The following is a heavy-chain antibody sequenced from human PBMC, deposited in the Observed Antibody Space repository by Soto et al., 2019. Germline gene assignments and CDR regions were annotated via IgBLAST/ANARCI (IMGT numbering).Heavy chain of an antibody. CDR2: MSSDGSKI. D-gene: IGHD1-26*01. Sequence: QVQLVESGGGAVQPGESLRLSCVASGFDFTYYAMHWVRQAPGKGLESVAVMSSDGSKIHHTDSVKGRFTISRDNSKKTLYLQMNSLRKEDTAFYFCAKDEGVGGTLGLFDYWGQGTLVSVSS. J-gene: IGHJ4*02. CDR3: AKDEGVGGTLGLFDY. CDR1: GFDFTYYA. V-gene: IGHV3-30*18.